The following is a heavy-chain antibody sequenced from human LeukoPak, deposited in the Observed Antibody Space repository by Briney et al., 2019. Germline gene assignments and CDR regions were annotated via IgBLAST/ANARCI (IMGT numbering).Heavy chain of an antibody. CDR3: AKDSPHET. V-gene: IGHV3-23*01. Sequence: GGSLRLSCAPPEFTLSSYAMSWVPKAPGKGLEWVSAISGSGGSTYYADSVKGRFTISRDNSKNTLYLQMNSLRAEDTAVYYCAKDSPHETWGQGTLVTVSS. J-gene: IGHJ5*02. CDR2: ISGSGGST. CDR1: EFTLSSYA.